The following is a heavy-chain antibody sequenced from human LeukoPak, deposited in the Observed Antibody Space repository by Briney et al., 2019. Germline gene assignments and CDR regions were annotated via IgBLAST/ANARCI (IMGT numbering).Heavy chain of an antibody. D-gene: IGHD6-19*01. CDR1: GFTLSSHA. J-gene: IGHJ4*02. V-gene: IGHV3-23*01. Sequence: GGSLRLSCAASGFTLSSHAMSWVRQAPGKGLEWVSAIHSGGGTYYADSVRGRFTISRHNSQSTLYLQMNSLKAEDTAVYYCARAQQFGSGWTAYFDHWGQGTLVTVSS. CDR3: ARAQQFGSGWTAYFDH. CDR2: IHSGGGT.